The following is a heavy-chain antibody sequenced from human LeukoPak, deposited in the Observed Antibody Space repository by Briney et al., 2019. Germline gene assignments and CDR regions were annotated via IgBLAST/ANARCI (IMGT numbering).Heavy chain of an antibody. J-gene: IGHJ4*02. CDR3: AGYSNSWGGAKVDY. Sequence: SGTLSLTCAVSGGSISSSNWWSWVRQPPGKGLEWIGEIYHSGSTNYNPSLKSRVTISVDKSKNQFSLNLSSVTAADTAVYYCAGYSNSWGGAKVDYWGQGALVTVSS. V-gene: IGHV4-4*02. CDR2: IYHSGST. CDR1: GGSISSSNW. D-gene: IGHD6-13*01.